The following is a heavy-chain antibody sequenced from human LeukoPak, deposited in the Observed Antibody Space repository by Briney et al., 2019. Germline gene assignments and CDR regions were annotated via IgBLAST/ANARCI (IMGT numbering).Heavy chain of an antibody. CDR3: ARGIYGGNSPTDY. V-gene: IGHV3-74*01. D-gene: IGHD4-23*01. Sequence: PGGSLRLSCAASGFTFSSYWMHWVRQAPGKGLVWVSRINRAGSSTSYADSVKGRFTISRDNAKNTLYLQMNSLRAEDTAVYYCARGIYGGNSPTDYWGQGTLVTVSS. J-gene: IGHJ4*02. CDR2: INRAGSST. CDR1: GFTFSSYW.